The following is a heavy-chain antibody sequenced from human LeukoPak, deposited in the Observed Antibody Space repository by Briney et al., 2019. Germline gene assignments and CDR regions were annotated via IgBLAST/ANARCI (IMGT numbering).Heavy chain of an antibody. CDR1: GFTVSTNY. J-gene: IGHJ4*02. CDR3: ARDSFYCRGGSCYSSKGIFEY. V-gene: IGHV3-21*01. D-gene: IGHD2-15*01. CDR2: ISSDSSDT. Sequence: GGSLRLSCAASGFTVSTNYMSWVRQAPGKGLEWVSTISSDSSDTYYADSMKGRITISRDNGKKSLYLQINSLRVEDTAVYYCARDSFYCRGGSCYSSKGIFEYWGQGTLVTVSS.